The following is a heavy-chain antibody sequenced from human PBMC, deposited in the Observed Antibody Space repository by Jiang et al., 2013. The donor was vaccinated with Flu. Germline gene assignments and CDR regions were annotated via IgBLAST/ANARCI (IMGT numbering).Heavy chain of an antibody. J-gene: IGHJ4*02. CDR2: TYYRSKWYN. CDR3: ARSLHWAYDY. Sequence: QTLSLTCAISGDSVSSNSVGWHWIRQSPSRGPEWLGRTYYRSKWYNDYEVSVKSRITINPDTSKNQYSLQLNSVSPEDTAVYYCARSLHWAYDYWGQGTLVTVSS. CDR1: GDSVSSNSVG. D-gene: IGHD7-27*01. V-gene: IGHV6-1*01.